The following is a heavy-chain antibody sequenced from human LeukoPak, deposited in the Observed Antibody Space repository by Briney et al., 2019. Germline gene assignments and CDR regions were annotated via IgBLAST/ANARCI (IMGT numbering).Heavy chain of an antibody. Sequence: PGGSLRLSCATSGFTFSSYGMSWVRQAPGKGLEWVSAISGSGGSTYYADSVKGRFTISRDNSKSTLYLQMNSLRAEDTAVYYCAKDQYYYDSSGYSLYDYWGQGTLVTVSS. V-gene: IGHV3-23*01. J-gene: IGHJ4*02. CDR3: AKDQYYYDSSGYSLYDY. CDR2: ISGSGGST. CDR1: GFTFSSYG. D-gene: IGHD3-22*01.